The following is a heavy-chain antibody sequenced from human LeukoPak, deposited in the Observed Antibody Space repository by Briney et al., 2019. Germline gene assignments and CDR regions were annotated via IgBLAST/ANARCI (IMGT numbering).Heavy chain of an antibody. J-gene: IGHJ4*02. CDR1: GFTFSSYG. V-gene: IGHV3-30*02. CDR3: ARVYLSQSPFDY. CDR2: IRYDGSNK. D-gene: IGHD2-21*01. Sequence: GGSLRLSCAASGFTFSSYGMHWVRQAPGKGLEWVAFIRYDGSNKYYADSVKGRFTISRDNSKNTLYLQMNSLRAEDTAMYYCARVYLSQSPFDYWGQGTLVTVSS.